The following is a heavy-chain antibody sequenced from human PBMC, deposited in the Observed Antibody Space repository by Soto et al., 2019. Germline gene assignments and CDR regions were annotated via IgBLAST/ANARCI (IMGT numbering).Heavy chain of an antibody. CDR2: ISSGGDT. CDR1: GFTCTPYA. J-gene: IGHJ3*02. Sequence: GSLRLSCAPSGFTCTPYAMSWVRQAPGKGLEWVSSISSGGDTYYADYVKGRFTISRDSSKNTLYLQMNNLRAEDTATYYCAKDYSSGYYAFDIWGRGTMVTVSS. V-gene: IGHV3-23*01. CDR3: AKDYSSGYYAFDI. D-gene: IGHD3-22*01.